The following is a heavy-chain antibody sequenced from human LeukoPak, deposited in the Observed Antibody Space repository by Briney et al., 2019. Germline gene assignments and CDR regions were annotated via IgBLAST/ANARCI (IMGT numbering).Heavy chain of an antibody. Sequence: SETLSLTCDVSGGSITQTNYWTWVRQPPGKGLGWIGEVNLQGGTNYNPSLLRRVSISVDTSANRVSLQMTSVTAADTAVYYCARRKRSGCSSTSCLLNWFDPWGQGTLVTVSS. V-gene: IGHV4-4*02. CDR2: VNLQGGT. CDR3: ARRKRSGCSSTSCLLNWFDP. D-gene: IGHD2-2*01. CDR1: GGSITQTNY. J-gene: IGHJ5*02.